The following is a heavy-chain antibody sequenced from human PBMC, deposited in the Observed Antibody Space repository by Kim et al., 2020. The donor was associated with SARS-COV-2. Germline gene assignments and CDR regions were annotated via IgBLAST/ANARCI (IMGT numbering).Heavy chain of an antibody. CDR3: ARKEIIVPLDY. V-gene: IGHV1-69*13. D-gene: IGHD1-26*01. J-gene: IGHJ4*02. CDR1: GGTFGTYT. CDR2: IIPIFGTP. Sequence: SVKVSCKASGGTFGTYTITWVRQAPGQGLEWMGGIIPIFGTPDYAQNFQGRVTISADESTSTAYMELSSLRSEDTAVYYCARKEIIVPLDYWGQGTLVTVSS.